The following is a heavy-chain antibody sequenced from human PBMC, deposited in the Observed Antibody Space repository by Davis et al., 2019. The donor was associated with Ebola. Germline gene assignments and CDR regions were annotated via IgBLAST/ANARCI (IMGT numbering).Heavy chain of an antibody. CDR2: ISGSGGST. J-gene: IGHJ4*02. CDR3: AKYLVGFLVVPVIDY. D-gene: IGHD3-3*01. Sequence: GESLKISCAASGFTFSSYAMSWVRQAPGKGLEWVSAISGSGGSTYYADSVKGRFTISRDNSKNTLYLQMNSLRAEDTAVSYCAKYLVGFLVVPVIDYWGQGTLVTVSS. CDR1: GFTFSSYA. V-gene: IGHV3-23*01.